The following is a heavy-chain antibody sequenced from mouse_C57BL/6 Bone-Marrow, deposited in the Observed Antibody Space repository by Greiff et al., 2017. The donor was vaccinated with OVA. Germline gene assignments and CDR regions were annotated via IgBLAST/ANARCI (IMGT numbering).Heavy chain of an antibody. CDR2: ISRGSSTI. D-gene: IGHD2-4*01. Sequence: DVMLVESGGGLVKPGGSLKLSCAASGFTFSDYGMHWVRQAPEQGLEWVAYISRGSSTIYYADTVKGRFTISRDNAKNTLFLQMTSLRSEDTAMYYCARPDYDYDGFDYWGQGTTLTVSA. CDR1: GFTFSDYG. CDR3: ARPDYDYDGFDY. J-gene: IGHJ2*01. V-gene: IGHV5-17*01.